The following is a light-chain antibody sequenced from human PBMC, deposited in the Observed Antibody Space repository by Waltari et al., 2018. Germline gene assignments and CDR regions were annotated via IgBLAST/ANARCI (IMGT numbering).Light chain of an antibody. CDR3: QAWDSDPV. CDR1: KLGDKY. Sequence: SYEVTQPPSVSVSPGQTASIPCSGDKLGDKYVSWYQQKPGQSPLLVIYQDFKRPSGIPARFSGSNSGNTATLTISGTQAMDEADYFCQAWDSDPVFGGGTKLTVL. J-gene: IGLJ3*02. V-gene: IGLV3-1*01. CDR2: QDF.